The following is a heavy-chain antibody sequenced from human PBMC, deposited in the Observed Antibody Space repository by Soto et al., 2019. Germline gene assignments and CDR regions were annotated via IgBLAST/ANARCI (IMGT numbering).Heavy chain of an antibody. V-gene: IGHV1-69*05. CDR3: ARDPSYYDFWSGYLYYFDY. J-gene: IGHJ4*02. D-gene: IGHD3-3*01. Sequence: SLKVSCKSSGYIFKNYAVTWLRQAPGQGLDWMGGIIPVFGTPDYSQKFRGRVTMTTDTSTSTSYMELRSLRSDDTAVYYCARDPSYYDFWSGYLYYFDYWGQGTLVTVSS. CDR1: GYIFKNYA. CDR2: IIPVFGTP.